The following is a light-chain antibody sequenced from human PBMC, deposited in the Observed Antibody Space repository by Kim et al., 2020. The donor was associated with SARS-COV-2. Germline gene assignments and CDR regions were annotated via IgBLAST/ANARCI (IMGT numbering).Light chain of an antibody. CDR1: SSDVGGYNY. CDR2: EVT. V-gene: IGLV2-8*01. J-gene: IGLJ1*01. CDR3: SSYAGSNNPYV. Sequence: QSVTLSCTGTSSDVGGYNYVSWYQQHPGTAPKLMIYEVTERPSGVPDRFSGSKSGNTASLTVSGLQAEDEADYYCSSYAGSNNPYVFGTGTKVTVL.